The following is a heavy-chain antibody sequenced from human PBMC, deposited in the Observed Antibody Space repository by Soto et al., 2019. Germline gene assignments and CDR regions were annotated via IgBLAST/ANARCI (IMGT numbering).Heavy chain of an antibody. CDR1: GYTFTSYA. Sequence: ASVKVSCKASGYTFTSYAMHWVRQAPGQRLEWMGWINAGNGNTKYSQKFQGRVTITRDTSASTAYMELSSLRSEDTAVYYCARDHWGYCSSNSCYYYYGMDVWGQGTTVTV. CDR2: INAGNGNT. D-gene: IGHD2-2*01. CDR3: ARDHWGYCSSNSCYYYYGMDV. J-gene: IGHJ6*02. V-gene: IGHV1-3*01.